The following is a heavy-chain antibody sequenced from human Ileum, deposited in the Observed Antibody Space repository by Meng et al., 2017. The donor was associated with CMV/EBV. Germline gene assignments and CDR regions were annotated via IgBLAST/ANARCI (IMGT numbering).Heavy chain of an antibody. CDR1: GGPFSGYY. CDR3: ARGRWRGYISGYMYNWFDP. V-gene: IGHV4-34*01. J-gene: IGHJ5*02. Sequence: QGQYHEWGAGLLKPSGTLSLTCAVYGGPFSGYYWTWIRQSPGRGLEWIGEIDHSGSTNCIPSLKSRVTMSVDTPNNQFSLKLSSVTAADTAVYYCARGRWRGYISGYMYNWFDPWGQGTLVTVSS. D-gene: IGHD5-18*01. CDR2: IDHSGST.